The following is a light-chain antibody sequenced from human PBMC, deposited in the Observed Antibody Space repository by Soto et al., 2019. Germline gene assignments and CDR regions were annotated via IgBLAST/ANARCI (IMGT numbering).Light chain of an antibody. Sequence: IALAQSTGSLALSTGERATSVVGASQILSSRFLAWYQQKPGQPPRLLIYAASSRATGIPDRFSGGGSGTDITLTICRLEPEDFAVYYCQQRSNWWTFGQGTKVDIK. CDR1: QILSSRF. CDR2: AAS. CDR3: QQRSNWWT. J-gene: IGKJ1*01. V-gene: IGKV3D-20*02.